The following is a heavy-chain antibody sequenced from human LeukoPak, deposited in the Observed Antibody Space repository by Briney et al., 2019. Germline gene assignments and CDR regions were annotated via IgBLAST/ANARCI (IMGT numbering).Heavy chain of an antibody. Sequence: PGGSLRLSCAASGFTFSDYYMSWIRQAPGKGLEWVSYISSSSSYTNYADSVKGRFTISRDNAKNSLYLQMNSLRVEDTAVYYCARGGGYGYVTNRGQGTLVTVSS. CDR3: ARGGGYGYVTN. J-gene: IGHJ4*02. V-gene: IGHV3-11*06. CDR1: GFTFSDYY. CDR2: ISSSSSYT. D-gene: IGHD5-18*01.